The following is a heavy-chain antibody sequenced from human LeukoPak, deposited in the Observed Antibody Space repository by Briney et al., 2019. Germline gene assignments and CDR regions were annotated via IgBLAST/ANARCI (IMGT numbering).Heavy chain of an antibody. CDR1: GFTFGSYS. Sequence: GGSLRLSCAASGFTFGSYSMNRVRQAPGKGLEWVSSISSSSSYIHYADSVKGRFTISRDNAKNSLYLQTNSLRAEDTAVYYCARGATRGRYFDWSLRAHFDYWGQGTLVTVSS. CDR3: ARGATRGRYFDWSLRAHFDY. V-gene: IGHV3-21*01. D-gene: IGHD3-9*01. J-gene: IGHJ4*02. CDR2: ISSSSSYI.